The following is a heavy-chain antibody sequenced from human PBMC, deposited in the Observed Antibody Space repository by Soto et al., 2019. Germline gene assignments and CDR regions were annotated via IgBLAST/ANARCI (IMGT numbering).Heavy chain of an antibody. J-gene: IGHJ4*02. CDR3: ARGWERAMVTFVDY. D-gene: IGHD5-18*01. CDR1: CYTFSSYG. V-gene: IGHV1-18*01. CDR2: ISDYKGNA. Sequence: XSVMVISWAACYTFSSYGISWLRQPPGQKPEWMGWISDYKGNANNAQKIQGRVSMTTDTATSTAYMELRSLRSDDTAVYSCARGWERAMVTFVDYWGQGTLVTVSS.